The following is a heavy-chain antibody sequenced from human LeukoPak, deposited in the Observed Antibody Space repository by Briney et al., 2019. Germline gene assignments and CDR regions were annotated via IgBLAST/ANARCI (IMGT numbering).Heavy chain of an antibody. D-gene: IGHD3-3*01. V-gene: IGHV1-2*04. J-gene: IGHJ6*02. CDR2: INPNSGGT. CDR1: GYTFTGYY. Sequence: GASVKVSCKASGYTFTGYYMHWVRQAPGQGLEWMGWINPNSGGTNYAQKFQGWVTMTRDTSISTAYMELSRLRSDDTAVYYCARDVAPTYYDFWSGYSGDYGMDVWGQGTTVTVSS. CDR3: ARDVAPTYYDFWSGYSGDYGMDV.